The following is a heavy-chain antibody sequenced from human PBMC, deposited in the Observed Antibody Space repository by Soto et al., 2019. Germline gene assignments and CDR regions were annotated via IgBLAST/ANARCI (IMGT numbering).Heavy chain of an antibody. D-gene: IGHD4-4*01. CDR1: GFTFSNAW. V-gene: IGHV3-15*07. Sequence: EVQLVESGGGLVQPGGSLRLSCAASGFTFSNAWINWVRQAPGKGLEWVGRIKSKTDGGTTDFAAPVKGRFAISRDDSKNILYMQMNSLKTENTAVHYCTTDSYSTMPVVRFDYWGHGTMVTVSS. CDR3: TTDSYSTMPVVRFDY. CDR2: IKSKTDGGTT. J-gene: IGHJ5*01.